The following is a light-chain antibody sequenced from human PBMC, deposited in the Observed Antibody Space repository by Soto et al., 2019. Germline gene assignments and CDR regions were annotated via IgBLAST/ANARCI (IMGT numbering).Light chain of an antibody. CDR2: GAS. Sequence: ELVMTQSPATLSVSPGERATLSCRASQSVSSNLAWYQQKPGQAPRLLIYGASTRATGITARFSGSGSGTEFTLTISSLQSEDFALYYCQQYNNWPPYTFGQGTKLEIK. V-gene: IGKV3-15*01. CDR3: QQYNNWPPYT. CDR1: QSVSSN. J-gene: IGKJ2*01.